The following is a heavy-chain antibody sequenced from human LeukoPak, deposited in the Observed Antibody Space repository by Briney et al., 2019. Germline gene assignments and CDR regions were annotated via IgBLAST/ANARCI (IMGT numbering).Heavy chain of an antibody. J-gene: IGHJ5*02. V-gene: IGHV3-21*01. CDR1: GFTFNSYW. CDR2: ISNSSRYL. CDR3: ARDDWFDP. Sequence: GGTLRLSCAASGFTFNSYWMHCLRQAPGKGLVGVSSISNSSRYLYYTDSVKGRFTISRDNAKNPLYLQMNSLRAEDTAVYYCARDDWFDPWGQGTLVTVSS.